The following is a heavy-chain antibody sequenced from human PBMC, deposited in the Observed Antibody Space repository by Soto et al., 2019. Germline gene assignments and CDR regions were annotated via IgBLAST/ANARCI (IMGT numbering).Heavy chain of an antibody. CDR3: ARGRVGTTNWKWFDP. V-gene: IGHV4-34*01. CDR2: INHSGST. CDR1: GGSFSDYY. D-gene: IGHD1-26*01. Sequence: PSETLSLTCAVYGGSFSDYYWNWIRQPPGKGLEWIGEINHSGSTNYNPSLKSRVTISVDTSKNHFSLKLSSVTAADTAVYSCARGRVGTTNWKWFDPWGQGTQVTVSS. J-gene: IGHJ5*02.